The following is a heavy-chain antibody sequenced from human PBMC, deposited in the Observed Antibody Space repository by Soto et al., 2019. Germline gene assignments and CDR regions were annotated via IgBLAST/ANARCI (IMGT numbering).Heavy chain of an antibody. Sequence: PGGSLRLSCAASGSVFSDFQFNWVRQAPGGGLEWLSSITGTSAFTEYAESIEGRFTISRDNPNKLLFLHMDNLRPEDTAVYYCARDNLAFQGAFDLWGQGTLVTVSS. D-gene: IGHD3-16*01. CDR3: ARDNLAFQGAFDL. CDR2: ITGTSAFT. V-gene: IGHV3-21*01. CDR1: GSVFSDFQ. J-gene: IGHJ4*02.